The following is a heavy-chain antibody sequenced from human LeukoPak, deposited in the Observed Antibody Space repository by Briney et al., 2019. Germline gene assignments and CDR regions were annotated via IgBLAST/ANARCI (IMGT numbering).Heavy chain of an antibody. CDR1: GFSFRSYA. V-gene: IGHV3-23*01. D-gene: IGHD4-17*01. CDR2: ISGSGGNT. J-gene: IGHJ4*02. Sequence: PGGSLRLSCAASGFSFRSYAMSWVRQAPGKGLEWVSGISGSGGNTYYADSVKGRFTISRDNSKNTLYLQMNSLRAEDTAVYYCAKDEAGVTTLTLFDYWGQGTLVTVSS. CDR3: AKDEAGVTTLTLFDY.